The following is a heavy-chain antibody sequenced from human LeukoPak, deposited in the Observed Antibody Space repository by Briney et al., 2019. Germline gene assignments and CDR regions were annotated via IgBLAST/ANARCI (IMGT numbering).Heavy chain of an antibody. J-gene: IGHJ6*02. D-gene: IGHD3-9*01. V-gene: IGHV3-74*01. CDR2: INSDGSST. CDR1: GFTFSSYW. Sequence: GGSLRLSCAASGFTFSSYWMHWVRQAPGKGLVWVSRINSDGSSTSYADSVKGRFTISRDNAKNTLYLQMNSLRAEDTAVYYCARPHEIPRRTSVLRYFDWYQDYYGMDVWAKGPRSPSP. CDR3: ARPHEIPRRTSVLRYFDWYQDYYGMDV.